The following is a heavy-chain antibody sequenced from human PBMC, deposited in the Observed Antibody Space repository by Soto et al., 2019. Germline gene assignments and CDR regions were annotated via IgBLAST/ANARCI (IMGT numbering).Heavy chain of an antibody. J-gene: IGHJ6*02. D-gene: IGHD2-2*02. V-gene: IGHV3-23*01. CDR2: ISGSADNI. CDR1: GFTFNNYA. CDR3: AKDSHTRRGFYTMDV. Sequence: GGSLRLSCSVSGFTFNNYAMSWIRQAPGKGLDWVSSISGSADNIYYADSVKGRFTISRDNSKNTLYLQMNSLRVGGTAIYYCAKDSHTRRGFYTMDVWGLGTTVTVSS.